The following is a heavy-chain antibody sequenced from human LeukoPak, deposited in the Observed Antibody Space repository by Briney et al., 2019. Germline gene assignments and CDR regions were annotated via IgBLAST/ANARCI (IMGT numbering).Heavy chain of an antibody. CDR3: ARDPYSGSYGNYYYYFMDV. V-gene: IGHV3-21*01. D-gene: IGHD1-26*01. J-gene: IGHJ6*03. CDR2: ITSGSSYI. CDR1: GFTFNSYN. Sequence: PGGTLRLSCAASGFTFNSYNMNWVRQAPGKGLEWVSSITSGSSYIYYADSVKGRFTISRDNAKNSLYLQMNSLRAEDTAVYYCARDPYSGSYGNYYYYFMDVWGKGTTVTISS.